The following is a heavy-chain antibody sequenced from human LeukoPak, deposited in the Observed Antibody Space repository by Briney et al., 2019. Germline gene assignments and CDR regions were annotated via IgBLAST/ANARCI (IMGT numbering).Heavy chain of an antibody. J-gene: IGHJ4*02. D-gene: IGHD5-12*01. Sequence: PGGSLRLPCAASGFTFSSYWMSWVRQAPGKGLDWVANIKQDGSEKYYVDSVKGRFTISRDNAKNSLYLQMNSLRAEDTAVYYCARFFGYGNLDCWGQGTLVTVSS. CDR3: ARFFGYGNLDC. CDR1: GFTFSSYW. CDR2: IKQDGSEK. V-gene: IGHV3-7*01.